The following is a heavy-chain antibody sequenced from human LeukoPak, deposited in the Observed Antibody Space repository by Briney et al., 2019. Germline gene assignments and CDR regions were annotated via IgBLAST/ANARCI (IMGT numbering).Heavy chain of an antibody. Sequence: SETQSLTCTVSGGSISSSSYYWGWIRQPPGKGLEWIGGIYYSGSNYYNPSLKSRVTIPVDTSKNQFSLKLSSVTAANTAVYYCARQLGYCSSTSCYADKVDYWGQGTLVTVSS. J-gene: IGHJ4*02. V-gene: IGHV4-39*01. CDR1: GGSISSSSYY. CDR3: ARQLGYCSSTSCYADKVDY. D-gene: IGHD2-2*01. CDR2: IYYSGSN.